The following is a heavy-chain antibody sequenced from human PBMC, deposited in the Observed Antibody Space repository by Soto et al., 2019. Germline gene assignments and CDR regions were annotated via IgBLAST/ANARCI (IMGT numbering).Heavy chain of an antibody. CDR2: ISSDGRNK. Sequence: QVQLVESGGGGVQPGTSLRLSCAASGFIFRSAGMHWVRQAPGKGLEWVAVISSDGRNKFYADSMEGRFTISRDNSKNTLYLQMDSPRVDDTAIYFCARDMGFVAVVPPVDAGYGLDVWGQGTTVTVS. J-gene: IGHJ6*02. V-gene: IGHV3-30*03. CDR3: ARDMGFVAVVPPVDAGYGLDV. CDR1: GFIFRSAG. D-gene: IGHD2-2*01.